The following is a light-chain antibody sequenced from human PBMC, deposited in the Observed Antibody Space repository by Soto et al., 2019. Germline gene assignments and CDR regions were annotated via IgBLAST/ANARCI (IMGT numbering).Light chain of an antibody. CDR2: GAS. CDR3: QQYGISPPRT. Sequence: EIVLTQSPGTLSLSPGERATLSCRASQSISSTYLAWYQQKPGQAPRLLIYGASSRATGIPDRFSGSGSGTDFITTSSSLEPEDFAVYYCQQYGISPPRTFGQGTKVEIK. CDR1: QSISSTY. J-gene: IGKJ1*01. V-gene: IGKV3-20*01.